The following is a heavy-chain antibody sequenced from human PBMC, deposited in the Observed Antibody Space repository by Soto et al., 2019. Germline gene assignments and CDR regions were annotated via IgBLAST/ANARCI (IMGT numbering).Heavy chain of an antibody. V-gene: IGHV4-61*05. J-gene: IGHJ6*02. CDR3: AKFVRSCGGTTCYTRADV. Sequence: SETLSHTCTVSGGSISSSSYYWGWIRQPPGKGLEWIGFIYSSGSTNYNPSLKSRVTMSVDTSKNQFSLRLRSVIVADTAVYHCAKFVRSCGGTTCYTRADVWGQGTTVTVSS. CDR1: GGSISSSSYY. CDR2: IYSSGST. D-gene: IGHD2-15*01.